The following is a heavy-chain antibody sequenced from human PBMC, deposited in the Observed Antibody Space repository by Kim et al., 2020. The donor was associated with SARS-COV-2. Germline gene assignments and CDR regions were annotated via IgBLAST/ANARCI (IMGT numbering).Heavy chain of an antibody. D-gene: IGHD1-26*01. V-gene: IGHV4-34*01. J-gene: IGHJ4*02. CDR3: ARTSGSYELDY. CDR2: INHSGST. CDR1: GGSFSGYY. Sequence: SETLSLTCAVYGGSFSGYYWSWIRQPPGKGLEWIGEINHSGSTNYNPSLKSRVTISVDTSKNQFSLKLSSVTAADTAVYYCARTSGSYELDYWGQGTLVTVSS.